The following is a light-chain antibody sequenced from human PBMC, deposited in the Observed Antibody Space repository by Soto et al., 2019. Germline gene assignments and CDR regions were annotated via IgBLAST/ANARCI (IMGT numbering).Light chain of an antibody. Sequence: QSVLTQPPSASGTPGQRVTISCCGSSSNIGSNYVFWYQHLPGTAPKLLIYRNNQRPSGVPDRFSGSKSGTSASLAISGLRSEDETDYYCAAWADSLSGVVFGGGTKLTVL. V-gene: IGLV1-47*01. J-gene: IGLJ2*01. CDR3: AAWADSLSGVV. CDR1: SSNIGSNY. CDR2: RNN.